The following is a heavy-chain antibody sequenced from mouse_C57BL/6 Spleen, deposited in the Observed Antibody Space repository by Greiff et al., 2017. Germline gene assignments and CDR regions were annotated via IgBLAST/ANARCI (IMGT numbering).Heavy chain of an antibody. Sequence: VQLQQSGAELVKPGASVKISCKASGYAFSSYWMHWVKQRPGQGLEWIGQIYPGDGGTNYNGKFKGTATLTADTSSSRAYMQLSSLTSEDSAVFFCARRLYAMDYGGQGTSVTGSS. CDR1: GYAFSSYW. CDR3: ARRLYAMDY. V-gene: IGHV1-80*01. D-gene: IGHD3-2*02. CDR2: IYPGDGGT. J-gene: IGHJ4*01.